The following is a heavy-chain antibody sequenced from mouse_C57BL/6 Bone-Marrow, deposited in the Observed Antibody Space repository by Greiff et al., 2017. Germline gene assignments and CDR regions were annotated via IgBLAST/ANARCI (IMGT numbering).Heavy chain of an antibody. CDR1: GYTFTSYT. J-gene: IGHJ1*03. Sequence: QVQLQQSGAELARPGASVKMSCKASGYTFTSYTMHWVKQRPGQGLEWIGYINPSSGYTKYNQKFKDKATLTADKSSSTAYMQLSSLTSEDSAVYYCARGTTVHLLWELGYFDVWGTGTTVTVSS. V-gene: IGHV1-4*01. CDR3: ARGTTVHLLWELGYFDV. D-gene: IGHD2-1*01. CDR2: INPSSGYT.